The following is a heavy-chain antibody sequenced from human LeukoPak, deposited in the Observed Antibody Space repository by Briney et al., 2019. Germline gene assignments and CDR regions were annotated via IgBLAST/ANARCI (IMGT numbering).Heavy chain of an antibody. CDR3: ARVDITGTTAAAFDP. CDR1: GFTFSSYS. V-gene: IGHV3-21*01. Sequence: GGSLRLSCAASGFTFSSYSMNWVRQAPGKGLEWVSSISSSSSYIYYADSVKGRFTISRDNAKNSLYLQMNSLRAEDTAVYYCARVDITGTTAAAFDPWGQGTLVTVSS. J-gene: IGHJ5*02. CDR2: ISSSSSYI. D-gene: IGHD1-7*01.